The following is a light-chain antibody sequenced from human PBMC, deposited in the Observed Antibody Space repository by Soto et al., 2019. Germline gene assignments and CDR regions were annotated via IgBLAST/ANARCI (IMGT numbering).Light chain of an antibody. CDR3: QQYNNWPL. J-gene: IGKJ3*01. Sequence: EVVMTHSPPTRFVSTRERATLSCRASQSVNSNLAWYQQQPGQAPRLIISGASTRTSGTPVRFSGSGSETESTLTISSLQSEDFAVYYCQQYNNWPLFGPGTKVDI. V-gene: IGKV3-15*01. CDR2: GAS. CDR1: QSVNSN.